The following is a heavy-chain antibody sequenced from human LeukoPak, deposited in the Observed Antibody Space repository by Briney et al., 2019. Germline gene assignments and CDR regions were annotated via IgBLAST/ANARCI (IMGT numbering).Heavy chain of an antibody. CDR3: ATDRAARLIFDY. Sequence: ASVKVSCKVSGYTLTELSMHWVRQAPAKGLEWMGGFDPEDGETIYAQKFQGRVTMTEDTSTDTAYMELSSLRSEDTAVYYCATDRAARLIFDYWGQGTLVTVSS. V-gene: IGHV1-24*01. CDR1: GYTLTELS. CDR2: FDPEDGET. J-gene: IGHJ4*02. D-gene: IGHD6-6*01.